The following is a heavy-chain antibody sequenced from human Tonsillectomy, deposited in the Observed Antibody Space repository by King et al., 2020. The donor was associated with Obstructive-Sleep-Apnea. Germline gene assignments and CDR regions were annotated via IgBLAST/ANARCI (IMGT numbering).Heavy chain of an antibody. V-gene: IGHV5-51*01. D-gene: IGHD5-12*01. CDR3: ARGYDRNYFDY. J-gene: IGHJ4*02. CDR2: IYPGDSDT. CDR1: GYSFATYW. Sequence: QLVQSGAEVKESGESLKISCKGSGYSFATYWIGWVRQMPGKGLEWMGIIYPGDSDTRYSPSFQGQVTNSADKSFSTAYLQWSSLQASDTAMYYCARGYDRNYFDYWGQGTLVTVSS.